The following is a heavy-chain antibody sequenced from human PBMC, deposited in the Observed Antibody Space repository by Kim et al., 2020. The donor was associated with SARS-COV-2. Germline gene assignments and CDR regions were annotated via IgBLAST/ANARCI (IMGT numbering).Heavy chain of an antibody. CDR2: INHSGST. V-gene: IGHV4-34*01. CDR1: GGSFSGYY. J-gene: IGHJ4*02. CDR3: ARVLSGVHVSSIAVAGTGSFDY. D-gene: IGHD6-19*01. Sequence: SETLSLTCAVYGGSFSGYYWSWIRQPPGKGLEWIGEINHSGSTNYNPSLKSRVTISVDTSKNQFSLKLSSVTAADTAVYYCARVLSGVHVSSIAVAGTGSFDYWGQGTLVTVSS.